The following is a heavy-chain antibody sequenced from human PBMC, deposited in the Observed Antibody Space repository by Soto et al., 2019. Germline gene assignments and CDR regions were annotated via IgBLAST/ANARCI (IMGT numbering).Heavy chain of an antibody. CDR1: GFTFRSYV. Sequence: QVQLVESGGGVVQPRTSLRLSCVGSGFTFRSYVIHWVRQAPGKGLEWVALTSYDGSNNFYGDSVKGRFTISRDNSRNTVELQMDSLRLEDTALYYFARWRTTGGLDVWGQGTLVSVSS. J-gene: IGHJ4*02. D-gene: IGHD3-16*01. V-gene: IGHV3-33*05. CDR3: ARWRTTGGLDV. CDR2: TSYDGSNN.